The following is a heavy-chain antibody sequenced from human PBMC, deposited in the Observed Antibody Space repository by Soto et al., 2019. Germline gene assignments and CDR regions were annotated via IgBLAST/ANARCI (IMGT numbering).Heavy chain of an antibody. Sequence: QVQLVQSGAEVKKPGSSVKVSCKASGGTFSSYTISWVRQAPGQGLEWMGRIIPILGIANYAQKFQGRVTITADKSTSTAYMELTSMRSEDMAVYYCASRYDSSDYWGQGTLVTVSS. CDR3: ASRYDSSDY. J-gene: IGHJ4*02. CDR2: IIPILGIA. CDR1: GGTFSSYT. V-gene: IGHV1-69*02. D-gene: IGHD3-22*01.